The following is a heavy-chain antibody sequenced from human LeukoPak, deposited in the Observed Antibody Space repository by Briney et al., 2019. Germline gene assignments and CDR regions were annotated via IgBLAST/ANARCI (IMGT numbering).Heavy chain of an antibody. V-gene: IGHV4-59*01. Sequence: SETLSLTCTVSGCSISSYYWSWIRQPPGKGLEWIGYIYYSGSTNYNPSLKSRVTISVDTSKNQFSLKLSSVTAADTAVYYCARDSSNWFDPWGQGTLVTVSS. CDR3: ARDSSNWFDP. J-gene: IGHJ5*02. CDR1: GCSISSYY. CDR2: IYYSGST.